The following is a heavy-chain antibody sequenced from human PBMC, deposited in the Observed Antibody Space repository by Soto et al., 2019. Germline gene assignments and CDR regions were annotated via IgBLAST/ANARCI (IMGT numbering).Heavy chain of an antibody. V-gene: IGHV1-2*04. CDR3: ATRYYYDSSGYYPPLYGMDV. J-gene: IGHJ6*02. CDR2: INPNSGGT. CDR1: GCTFTGYY. Sequence: ASVKVSCKASGCTFTGYYMHWVRQAPGQGLEWMGWINPNSGGTNYAQKFQGWVTMTRDTSISTAYMELSRLRSDDTAVYYCATRYYYDSSGYYPPLYGMDVWGQGTTVTVSS. D-gene: IGHD3-22*01.